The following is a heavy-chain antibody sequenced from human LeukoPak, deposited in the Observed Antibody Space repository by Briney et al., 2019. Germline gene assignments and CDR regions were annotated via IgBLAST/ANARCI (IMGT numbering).Heavy chain of an antibody. CDR2: INPHTGAA. CDR3: ARGARAGKAWAWTVVGAIDDREAPPGY. V-gene: IGHV1-2*06. CDR1: GGTFSSYA. D-gene: IGHD1-26*01. J-gene: IGHJ4*02. Sequence: GSSVKVSCKASGGTFSSYAISWVRQAPGQGLEWMGRINPHTGAADYAQKFQGSVTMTRDTTISTAYMDLSRLRSDDTAMYYCARGARAGKAWAWTVVGAIDDREAPPGYWGQGALVTVSS.